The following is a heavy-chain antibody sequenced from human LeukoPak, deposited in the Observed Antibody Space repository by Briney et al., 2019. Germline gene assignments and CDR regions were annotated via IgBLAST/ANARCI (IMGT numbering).Heavy chain of an antibody. D-gene: IGHD6-19*01. CDR1: GFIFSSYA. V-gene: IGHV3-30-3*01. Sequence: GRSLRLSCAASGFIFSSYAMHWVRQAPGKGLEWVAVISYDGSNTDYADSVKGRFTISRDNSKNTLYLQMNSLRAEDTAVYYCAKGLSSAVAGMGGAFDIWGQGTMVTVSS. CDR3: AKGLSSAVAGMGGAFDI. J-gene: IGHJ3*02. CDR2: ISYDGSNT.